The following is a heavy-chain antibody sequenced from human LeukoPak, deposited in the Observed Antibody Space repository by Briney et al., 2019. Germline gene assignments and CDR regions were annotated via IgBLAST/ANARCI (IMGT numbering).Heavy chain of an antibody. J-gene: IGHJ4*02. V-gene: IGHV3-15*01. CDR3: TTHILTGDFDY. Sequence: GGSLRLSCAASGFTFTNAWMSWVRQAPGKGLEWVGRVKGKTDGGTTGYAAPVKGRFTISRNDSKNTMYLQMNSLKTEDTAMYYCTTHILTGDFDYWGQGTLVTVSS. CDR2: VKGKTDGGTT. CDR1: GFTFTNAW. D-gene: IGHD7-27*01.